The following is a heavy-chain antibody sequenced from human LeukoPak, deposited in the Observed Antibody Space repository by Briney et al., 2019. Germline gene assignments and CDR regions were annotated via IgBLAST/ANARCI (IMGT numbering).Heavy chain of an antibody. CDR3: ARQFLVGSTFHAFDL. Sequence: SETLSLTCTVSGASISSYYWSWLRQSAGNRLEWIGHVDSSGNTNYNPSLESRVTMSVDTSKKQFSLKLTSVTAADMAVYFCARQFLVGSTFHAFDLWGQGTRVTVSS. D-gene: IGHD1-26*01. CDR1: GASISSYY. CDR2: VDSSGNT. J-gene: IGHJ3*01. V-gene: IGHV4-4*07.